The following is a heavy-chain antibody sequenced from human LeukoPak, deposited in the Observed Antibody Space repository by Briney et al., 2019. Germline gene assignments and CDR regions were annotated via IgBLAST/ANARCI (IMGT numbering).Heavy chain of an antibody. V-gene: IGHV3-48*03. Sequence: GGALRLSCAASGFTFSSYEMNWVRQAPGKGLEWVSYISSSCSTIYYADSVKGRFTISRDNAKNSLYLQMNSLRAEGTAVYYCAREMNYYGSGSYHYYYYGMDVWGQGTTVTVSS. CDR1: GFTFSSYE. J-gene: IGHJ6*02. CDR3: AREMNYYGSGSYHYYYYGMDV. CDR2: ISSSCSTI. D-gene: IGHD3-10*01.